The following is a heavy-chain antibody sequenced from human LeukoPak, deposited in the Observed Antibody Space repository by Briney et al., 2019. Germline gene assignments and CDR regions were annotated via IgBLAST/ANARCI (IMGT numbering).Heavy chain of an antibody. J-gene: IGHJ4*02. CDR2: IYASGST. V-gene: IGHV4-4*07. D-gene: IGHD2-15*01. CDR3: ARAAYCSGASCYFDY. Sequence: PSETLSLTCTVSGGSITTYSWSWIRQPAGKGLELIGRIYASGSTTYNPSLECRVTMSVDTSKNQFSVRLTSVAAADTAVYYCARAAYCSGASCYFDYWGQGTLVTVSS. CDR1: GGSITTYS.